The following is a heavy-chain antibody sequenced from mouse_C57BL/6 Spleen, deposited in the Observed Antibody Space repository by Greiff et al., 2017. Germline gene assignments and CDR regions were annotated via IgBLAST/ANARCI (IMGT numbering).Heavy chain of an antibody. CDR2: ISDGGSYT. D-gene: IGHD4-1*01. V-gene: IGHV5-4*01. CDR3: ARDPSNLYFDY. J-gene: IGHJ2*01. Sequence: EVMLVESGGGLVKPGGSLKLSCAASGFTFSSYAMSWVRQTPEKRLEWVATISDGGSYTYYPDNVKGRFTISRDNAKNNLYLQMSHLKSEDTAMXYCARDPSNLYFDYWGQGTTLTVSS. CDR1: GFTFSSYA.